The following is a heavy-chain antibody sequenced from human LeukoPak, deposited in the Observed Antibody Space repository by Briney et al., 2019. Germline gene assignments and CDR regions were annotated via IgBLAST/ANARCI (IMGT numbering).Heavy chain of an antibody. D-gene: IGHD4-17*01. CDR1: GGSINNYY. CDR2: IYYSGST. J-gene: IGHJ3*02. CDR3: ARFSLRSVVAFDI. V-gene: IGHV4-59*08. Sequence: PSETLSLTCTVSGGSINNYYWSWIRQPPGKGLEWVGYIYYSGSTNYNPSLESRVTISLDTSKNQFSLKLSSVTAADTAVYYCARFSLRSVVAFDIWGQGTMVTVSS.